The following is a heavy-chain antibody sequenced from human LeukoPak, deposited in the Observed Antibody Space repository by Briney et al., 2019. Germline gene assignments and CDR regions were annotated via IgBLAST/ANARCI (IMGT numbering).Heavy chain of an antibody. D-gene: IGHD3-22*01. CDR3: ARTRESPYDSSGYGFDY. J-gene: IGHJ4*02. CDR1: GYSFTSYW. V-gene: IGHV5-51*01. Sequence: GESLKIFCKGSGYSFTSYWIGWVRQMPGKGLEWMGIIYPGDSDTRYSPSFQGQVTISADKSISTAYLQWSSLKASDTAMYYCARTRESPYDSSGYGFDYWGQGTLVTVSS. CDR2: IYPGDSDT.